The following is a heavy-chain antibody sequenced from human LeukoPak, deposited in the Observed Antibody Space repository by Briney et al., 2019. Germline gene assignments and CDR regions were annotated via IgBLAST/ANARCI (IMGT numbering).Heavy chain of an antibody. CDR2: IKTKTNGGTT. CDR3: TTDIPIMITFGGVIGDNWFDP. Sequence: NPGGSLRLSCAASGFTFSNAWMSWVRQAPGKGLERVGCIKTKTNGGTTDYAAPVKGRFTISRDDSKNTLYLQMNSLKTEDTAVYYCTTDIPIMITFGGVIGDNWFDPWGQGTLVTVSS. D-gene: IGHD3-16*02. V-gene: IGHV3-15*01. CDR1: GFTFSNAW. J-gene: IGHJ5*02.